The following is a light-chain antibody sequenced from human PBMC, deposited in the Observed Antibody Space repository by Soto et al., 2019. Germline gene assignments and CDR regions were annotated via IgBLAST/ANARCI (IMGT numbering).Light chain of an antibody. CDR2: SAS. Sequence: EVVMTQSPVTLSVSPGESAALSCRASQTISTNLAWYQLKPGQAPRLLIYSASSRATGLPARFSGSGSGTEFTLTISSLESEDLRVYYCQQYNKWPNTFGQGTRLEMK. CDR1: QTISTN. J-gene: IGKJ2*01. CDR3: QQYNKWPNT. V-gene: IGKV3-15*01.